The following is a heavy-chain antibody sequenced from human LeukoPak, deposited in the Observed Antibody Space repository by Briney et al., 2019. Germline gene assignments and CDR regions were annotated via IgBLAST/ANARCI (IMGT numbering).Heavy chain of an antibody. CDR3: ATGNGYYGSGSLNYYCYYMDV. D-gene: IGHD3-10*01. J-gene: IGHJ6*03. V-gene: IGHV1-69*13. CDR2: IIPIFGTA. CDR1: GGTFSSYA. Sequence: VASVKVSCKASGGTFSSYAISWVRQAPGQGLEWMGGIIPIFGTANYAQKCQGRVTITADESTSTAYMELSSLRSEDTPVYYCATGNGYYGSGSLNYYCYYMDVWGKGTTVTISS.